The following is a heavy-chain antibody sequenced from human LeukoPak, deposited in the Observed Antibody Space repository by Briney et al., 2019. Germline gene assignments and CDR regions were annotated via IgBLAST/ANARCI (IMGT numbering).Heavy chain of an antibody. CDR1: GFTFSSYA. CDR2: ISSNGGST. V-gene: IGHV3-64*01. CDR3: AREGTHSSGYYANWFDP. D-gene: IGHD3-22*01. J-gene: IGHJ5*02. Sequence: GGSLRLSCAASGFTFSSYAMHWVRQAPGKGLEYVSAISSNGGSTYYANSVKGRFTISRDNSKNTLYLQMGRLRAEDMAVYYCAREGTHSSGYYANWFDPWGQGTLVTVSS.